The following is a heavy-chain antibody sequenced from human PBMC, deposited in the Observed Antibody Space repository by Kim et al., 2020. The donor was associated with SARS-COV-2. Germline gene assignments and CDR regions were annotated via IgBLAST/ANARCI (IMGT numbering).Heavy chain of an antibody. CDR3: AREGGGGSSTPEGAFDI. V-gene: IGHV1-2*02. CDR1: GYTFTGYY. Sequence: ASVKVSCKASGYTFTGYYMHWVRQAPGQGLEWMGWINPNSGGTNYAQKFQGRVTMTRDTSISTAYMELSRLRSDDTAVYYCAREGGGGSSTPEGAFDIWGQGTMVTVSS. D-gene: IGHD2-2*01. CDR2: INPNSGGT. J-gene: IGHJ3*02.